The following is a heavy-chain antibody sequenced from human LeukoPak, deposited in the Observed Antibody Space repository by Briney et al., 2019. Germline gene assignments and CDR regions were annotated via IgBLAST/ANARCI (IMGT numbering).Heavy chain of an antibody. D-gene: IGHD5-18*01. J-gene: IGHJ6*03. CDR2: INWNGRIT. CDR3: ARGSVQLWLRDTYYYMDV. V-gene: IGHV3-20*04. Sequence: GGSLRLSCAASGFTFDDYAMNWVRQVPGRGLEWVSGINWNGRITKYADSVKDRFTISRRNTKNSLYLYMNNLGGEDTALYFCARGSVQLWLRDTYYYMDVWGKGTTVTVSS. CDR1: GFTFDDYA.